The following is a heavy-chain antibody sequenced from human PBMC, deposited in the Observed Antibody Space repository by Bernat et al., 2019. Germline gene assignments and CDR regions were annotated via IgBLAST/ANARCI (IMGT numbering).Heavy chain of an antibody. CDR2: ISGGGGST. J-gene: IGHJ4*02. D-gene: IGHD4-17*01. CDR3: GPPLNCGDSPIDY. CDR1: GFTFSSYA. Sequence: EVQLVESGGGLVQPGGSLRLSCGASGFTFSSYAMNRVRQTPGKGLEWVAAISGGGGSTYYADSVKGRFTISRDNSKNTLYLQMNSLRAEDTAIYYCGPPLNCGDSPIDYWGQGILVTVSS. V-gene: IGHV3-23*04.